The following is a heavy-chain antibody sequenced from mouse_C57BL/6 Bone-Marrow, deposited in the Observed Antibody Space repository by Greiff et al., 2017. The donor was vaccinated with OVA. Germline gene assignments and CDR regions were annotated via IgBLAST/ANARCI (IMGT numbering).Heavy chain of an antibody. CDR1: GYAFSSSW. J-gene: IGHJ3*01. CDR3: ARRIYYDYDGGFAY. V-gene: IGHV1-82*01. Sequence: VQLQQSGPELVKPGASVKISCKASGYAFSSSWMNWVKQRPGKGLEWIGRIYPGDGDTNYNGKFKGKATLTADKSSSTAYMQLSSLTSEDSAVYFCARRIYYDYDGGFAYWGQGTLVTVSA. D-gene: IGHD2-4*01. CDR2: IYPGDGDT.